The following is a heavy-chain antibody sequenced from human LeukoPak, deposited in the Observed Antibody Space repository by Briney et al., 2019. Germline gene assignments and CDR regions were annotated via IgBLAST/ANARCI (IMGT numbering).Heavy chain of an antibody. D-gene: IGHD3-10*01. CDR1: GFTFSSYA. J-gene: IGHJ4*02. V-gene: IGHV3-23*01. CDR2: ISGSGGST. CDR3: AKVTRGVISPGFDY. Sequence: PGGSLTLSCPASGFTFSSYAMSWVRQPPGKGLEWVGAISGSGGSTYYADSVKGRLTISRDNSKNTLYLQMNSLRAEDTAVYYCAKVTRGVISPGFDYWGQGTLVTVSS.